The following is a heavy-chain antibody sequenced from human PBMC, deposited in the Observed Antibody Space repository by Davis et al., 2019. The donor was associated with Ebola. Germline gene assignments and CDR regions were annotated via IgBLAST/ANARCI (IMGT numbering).Heavy chain of an antibody. Sequence: PGGSLRLSCVASGFIFGDYYLNWVRQAPGKGLEWVSSISDTGTSTSYADSVKGRFIVSRDNAKNTLYVQVNSLRAEDTAIYYCAKTRCATCHSPDSWGQGTLVTVSS. CDR2: ISDTGTST. J-gene: IGHJ4*02. CDR1: GFIFGDYY. CDR3: AKTRCATCHSPDS. V-gene: IGHV3-69-1*01.